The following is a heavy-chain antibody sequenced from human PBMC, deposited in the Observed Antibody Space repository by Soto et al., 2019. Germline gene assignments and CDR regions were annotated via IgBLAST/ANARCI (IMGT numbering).Heavy chain of an antibody. Sequence: SETLSLTCTVSGDSISNYYWSWIRQPPGKGLEWIGYIYYSGSTNYNPSLKSRVTISVDTSKNQFSLKLSSVTAADTAVYYCAKNWNWGSLVHWGQGTLVTVSS. J-gene: IGHJ4*02. D-gene: IGHD7-27*01. CDR1: GDSISNYY. V-gene: IGHV4-59*08. CDR3: AKNWNWGSLVH. CDR2: IYYSGST.